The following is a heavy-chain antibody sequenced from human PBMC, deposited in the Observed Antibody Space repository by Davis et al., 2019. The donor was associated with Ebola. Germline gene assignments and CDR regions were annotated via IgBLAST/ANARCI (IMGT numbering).Heavy chain of an antibody. CDR3: ATVKPYYSSEFDY. V-gene: IGHV1-69*05. CDR1: GGTFSSYA. CDR2: IIPIFGTA. J-gene: IGHJ4*02. D-gene: IGHD2/OR15-2a*01. Sequence: SVKVSCKASGGTFSSYAISWVRQAPGQGLEWMGGIIPIFGTANYAQKFQGRVTMTRNTSISTAYMELSSLRSEDTAVYYCATVKPYYSSEFDYWGQGTLVTVSS.